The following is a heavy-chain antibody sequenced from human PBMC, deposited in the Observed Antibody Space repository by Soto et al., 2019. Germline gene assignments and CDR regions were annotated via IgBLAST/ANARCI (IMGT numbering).Heavy chain of an antibody. CDR2: ISYDGSNK. CDR3: AKDKRRGYSYGGLGFDY. J-gene: IGHJ4*02. V-gene: IGHV3-30*18. Sequence: GGSLRLSCASSVFTFSSYGMHWVRQAPGKGLEWVAVISYDGSNKYYADSVKGRFTISRDNSKNTLYLQMNSLRAEDTAVYYCAKDKRRGYSYGGLGFDYWGQGTLVTVSS. D-gene: IGHD5-18*01. CDR1: VFTFSSYG.